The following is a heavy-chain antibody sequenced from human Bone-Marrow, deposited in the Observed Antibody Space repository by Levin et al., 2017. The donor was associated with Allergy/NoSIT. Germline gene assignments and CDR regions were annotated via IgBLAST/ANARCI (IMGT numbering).Heavy chain of an antibody. CDR3: AILTHYYDSSGPHSFDV. CDR2: VNPKTGGT. CDR1: GYIFTDYY. Sequence: GESLKISFEASGYIFTDYYIHWVRQAPGQGLEWMGWVNPKTGGTHYIQKFEGRVTMTRDASLSTAYMELSRLTSDDTAVYFCAILTHYYDSSGPHSFDVWGQGTMVTVTS. V-gene: IGHV1-2*02. J-gene: IGHJ3*01. D-gene: IGHD3-22*01.